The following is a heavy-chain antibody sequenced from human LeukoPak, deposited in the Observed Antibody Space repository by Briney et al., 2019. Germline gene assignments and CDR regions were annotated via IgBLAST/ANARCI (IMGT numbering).Heavy chain of an antibody. CDR1: GFTVSSYY. J-gene: IGHJ3*02. CDR3: ARAPPYYYDSSGYLFGETFDI. CDR2: IYSGGST. Sequence: GGSLRLSCAASGFTVSSYYMSWVRQAPGKGLEWVSVIYSGGSTYYADSVKGRFTISRDNSKNTLYLQMNSLRAEDTAVYYCARAPPYYYDSSGYLFGETFDIWGQGTMVTVSS. D-gene: IGHD3-22*01. V-gene: IGHV3-53*01.